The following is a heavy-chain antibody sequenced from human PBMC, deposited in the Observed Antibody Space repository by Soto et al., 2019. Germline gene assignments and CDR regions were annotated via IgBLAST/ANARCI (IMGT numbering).Heavy chain of an antibody. J-gene: IGHJ3*02. CDR3: TRHAGITMVRGDEDAFDI. CDR2: IRSKANSYAT. V-gene: IGHV3-73*01. D-gene: IGHD3-10*01. CDR1: GFTFSGSA. Sequence: GGSLRLSCAASGFTFSGSAMHWVRQASGKGLEWVGRIRSKANSYATAYAASVKGRFTISRDDSKNTSYLQMNSLKTEDTAVYYCTRHAGITMVRGDEDAFDIWGQGTMVTVSS.